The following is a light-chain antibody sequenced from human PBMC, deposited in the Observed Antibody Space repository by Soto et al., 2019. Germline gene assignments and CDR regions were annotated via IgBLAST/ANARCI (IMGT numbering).Light chain of an antibody. CDR2: AAS. V-gene: IGKV1-9*01. J-gene: IGKJ5*01. CDR3: QQLNSFPIT. CDR1: STISSY. Sequence: DIQLTQAPSFLSASAGDRASITCRASSTISSYLAWYQQKPGRAPKLLIYAASTLQSGVPSRFSGSGSGTEFTLTITSLQPEDVATYYCQQLNSFPITFGQGTRLEIK.